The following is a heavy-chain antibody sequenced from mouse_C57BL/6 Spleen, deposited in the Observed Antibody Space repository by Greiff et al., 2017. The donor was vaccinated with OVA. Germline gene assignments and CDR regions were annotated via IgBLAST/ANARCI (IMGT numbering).Heavy chain of an antibody. CDR3: ARLEDYDYHFAY. CDR1: GFTFSDYG. J-gene: IGHJ3*01. D-gene: IGHD2-4*01. V-gene: IGHV5-17*01. CDR2: ISSGSSTI. Sequence: EVKVVESGGGLVKPGGSLTLSCAASGFTFSDYGMHWVRQAPEKGLEWVAYISSGSSTIYYADTVKGRFTISRDNAKNTLFLQMTSLRSEDTAMYYCARLEDYDYHFAYWGQGTLVTVSA.